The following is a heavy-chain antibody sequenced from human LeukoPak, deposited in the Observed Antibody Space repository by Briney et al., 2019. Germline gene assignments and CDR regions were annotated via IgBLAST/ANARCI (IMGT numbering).Heavy chain of an antibody. CDR3: AASWTEVY. J-gene: IGHJ4*02. CDR2: ISGSGGST. CDR1: GFTFSDYY. Sequence: TGGSLRLSCAASGFTFSDYYMSWIRQAPGKGLEWVSAISGSGGSTYYADSVKGRFTISRDNAKNSLYLQMNSLRLEDTAFYYCAASWTEVYWGQGILVTVSS. D-gene: IGHD1-1*01. V-gene: IGHV3-23*01.